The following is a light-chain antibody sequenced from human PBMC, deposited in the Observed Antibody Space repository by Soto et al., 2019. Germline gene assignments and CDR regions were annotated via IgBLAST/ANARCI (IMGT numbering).Light chain of an antibody. Sequence: AIRMTQSPSSFSASTGDRVTITCRASQGISSYLAWYQQKPGKAPKLLIYAASTLQSRVPSRFSGSGSGTDFTLTISCLQSEDFATYYCQQYYSYPQYTFGQGTKLEIK. CDR1: QGISSY. V-gene: IGKV1-8*01. CDR3: QQYYSYPQYT. CDR2: AAS. J-gene: IGKJ2*01.